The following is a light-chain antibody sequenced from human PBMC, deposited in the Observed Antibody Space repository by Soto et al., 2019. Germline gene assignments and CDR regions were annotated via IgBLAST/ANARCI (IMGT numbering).Light chain of an antibody. CDR1: QSIGKI. V-gene: IGKV3D-15*01. CDR2: GAF. J-gene: IGKJ4*01. Sequence: VMTQPTPTLSVSPGERPTLSCRASQSIGKILAWYQQKPGQAPRLLIYGAFIRATGIPARFSGSGSGTEFTLTITSLQSEDFAVYYCQQYNNWPLTFGGGTKVDIK. CDR3: QQYNNWPLT.